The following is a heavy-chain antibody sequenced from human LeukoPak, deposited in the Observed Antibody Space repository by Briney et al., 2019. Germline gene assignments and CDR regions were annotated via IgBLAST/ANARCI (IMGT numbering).Heavy chain of an antibody. CDR3: ARDKNWNYGYYYYYYYMDV. CDR2: IYYSGST. CDR1: GGSISSSSYY. J-gene: IGHJ6*03. Sequence: PSETLSLTCTVSGGSISSSSYYWGWIRQPPGKGLEWIGSIYYSGSTYYNPSLKSRVTISVDTSKNQFSLKLRSVTAADTAVYYCARDKNWNYGYYYYYYYMDVWGKGTTVTVSS. D-gene: IGHD1-7*01. V-gene: IGHV4-39*07.